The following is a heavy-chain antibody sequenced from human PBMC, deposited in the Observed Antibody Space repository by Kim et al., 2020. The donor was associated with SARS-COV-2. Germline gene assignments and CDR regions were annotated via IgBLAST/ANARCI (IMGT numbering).Heavy chain of an antibody. CDR1: GFTVSSNY. D-gene: IGHD4-17*01. CDR3: ARYREGDATTVTRDY. J-gene: IGHJ4*02. V-gene: IGHV3-53*01. Sequence: GGSLRLSCAASGFTVSSNYMSWVRQAPGKGLEWVSVIYSGGSTYYADSVKGRFTISRDNSKNTLYLQMNSLRAEDTAVYYCARYREGDATTVTRDYWGQGTLVTVSS. CDR2: IYSGGST.